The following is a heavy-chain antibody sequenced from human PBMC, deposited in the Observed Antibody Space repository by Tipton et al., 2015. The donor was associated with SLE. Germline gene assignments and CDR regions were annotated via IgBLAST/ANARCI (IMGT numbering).Heavy chain of an antibody. J-gene: IGHJ6*03. Sequence: QLVQSGAEVKKPGSSVRVSCKTSGGTFTNYAFNWVRQAPGQGLEWVGKIVPLFGTTDYAPNFQGRVTFTADKSTKTAYMEVSSLTSADSAGYCCSAASSPRDYYMDVWGKGTAVSVSS. CDR1: GGTFTNYA. D-gene: IGHD2-2*01. V-gene: IGHV1-69*06. CDR3: SAASSPRDYYMDV. CDR2: IVPLFGTT.